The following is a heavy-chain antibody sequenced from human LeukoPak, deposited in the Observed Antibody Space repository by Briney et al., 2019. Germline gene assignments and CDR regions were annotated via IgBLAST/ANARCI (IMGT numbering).Heavy chain of an antibody. CDR1: GFTLSTFV. CDR2: ISNDGSNK. D-gene: IGHD3-3*01. J-gene: IGHJ5*02. V-gene: IGHV3-30-3*01. CDR3: ARDPNPDRYDFWSGYYWFDP. Sequence: GRSLRLSCAASGFTLSTFVMHWVRQAPGKGLEWVAVISNDGSNKYYADSVKGRFTISRDNSKNTLYLQMNSLRAEDTGVYYCARDPNPDRYDFWSGYYWFDPWGQGTLVTVSS.